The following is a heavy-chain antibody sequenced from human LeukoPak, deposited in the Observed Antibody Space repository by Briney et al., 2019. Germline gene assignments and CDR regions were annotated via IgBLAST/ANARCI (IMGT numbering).Heavy chain of an antibody. CDR3: ARRPSVYGVVIKYYFDY. D-gene: IGHD3-3*01. CDR2: IYYSGST. Sequence: SETLTLTCTVSGGSISSSSYYWGWIRQPPGKGLEWIGRIYYSGSTYYNPSLKSRVTISVDTSKYQFSLKLSSVTAADTAVHYCARRPSVYGVVIKYYFDYWGQGTLVTASS. J-gene: IGHJ4*02. CDR1: GGSISSSSYY. V-gene: IGHV4-39*01.